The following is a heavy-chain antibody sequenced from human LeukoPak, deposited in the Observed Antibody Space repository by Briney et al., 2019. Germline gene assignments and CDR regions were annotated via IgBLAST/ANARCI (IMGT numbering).Heavy chain of an antibody. CDR1: GYTFTSYD. J-gene: IGHJ6*02. Sequence: ASVKVSCKASGYTFTSYDINWVRQATGQGLEWMGWMNPNSGNTGYAQKLQGRVTMTRNTSISTAYMELSSLRSEDTAVYYCARSGYSSGWSYYYYYGMDVWGQGTTVTVSS. D-gene: IGHD6-19*01. CDR3: ARSGYSSGWSYYYYYGMDV. V-gene: IGHV1-8*01. CDR2: MNPNSGNT.